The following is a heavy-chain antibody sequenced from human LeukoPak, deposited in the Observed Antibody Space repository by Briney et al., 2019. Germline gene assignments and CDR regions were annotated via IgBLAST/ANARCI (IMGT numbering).Heavy chain of an antibody. D-gene: IGHD3-10*01. CDR1: GGSISSSHYY. V-gene: IGHV4-39*01. Sequence: PSETLSLTCTVSGGSISSSHYYWGWIRQTPGKGLEWIGTIYYSGTTYYNPSLESRATISEDTSKNQFSLTLRSVTAADTAVHYCARQISDYYYYYIDVWGKGTTVTVSS. CDR2: IYYSGTT. J-gene: IGHJ6*03. CDR3: ARQISDYYYYYIDV.